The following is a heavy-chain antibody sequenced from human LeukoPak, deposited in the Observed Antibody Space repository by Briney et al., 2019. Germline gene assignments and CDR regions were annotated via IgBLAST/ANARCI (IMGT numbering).Heavy chain of an antibody. V-gene: IGHV3-53*01. CDR3: ARDLSGRGDNWFDH. CDR2: IYSGGST. Sequence: GGSLRLSCAASGFTVSSNYMSWVRQAPGRGLEWVSVIYSGGSTYYADSVKGRFTISRDNSKNTLYLQMNSLRAEDTAVYYCARDLSGRGDNWFDHWGRGTLVTVSS. J-gene: IGHJ5*02. D-gene: IGHD5-12*01. CDR1: GFTVSSNY.